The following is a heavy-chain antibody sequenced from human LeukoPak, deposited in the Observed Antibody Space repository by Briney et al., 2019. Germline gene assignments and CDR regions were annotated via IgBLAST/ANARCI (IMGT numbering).Heavy chain of an antibody. D-gene: IGHD3-16*01. V-gene: IGHV4-34*01. CDR2: INHSGST. CDR3: AGVGVMATVNGYRYHSLDV. CDR1: GGSFSGYY. J-gene: IGHJ6*02. Sequence: SETLSLTCAVYGGSFSGYYWSWIRQPPGKGLEWIGEINHSGSTNYNPSLKSRVTISVDTSKNQFSLKLSSVTAADTAVYYCAGVGVMATVNGYRYHSLDVWGQGTTVAVSS.